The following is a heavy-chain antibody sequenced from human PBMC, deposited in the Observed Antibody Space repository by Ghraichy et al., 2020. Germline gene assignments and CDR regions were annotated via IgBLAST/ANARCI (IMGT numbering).Heavy chain of an antibody. CDR3: ATLGYCSSASCPRGNYYYYGMDV. CDR1: GYTLTELS. D-gene: IGHD2-2*01. Sequence: ASVKVSCKVSGYTLTELSMHWVRQAPGKGLEWMGGFDPEDGETIYAQKFQGRVTMTEDTSTDTAYMELSSLRSEDTAVYYCATLGYCSSASCPRGNYYYYGMDVWGQGTTVTVSS. J-gene: IGHJ6*02. CDR2: FDPEDGET. V-gene: IGHV1-24*01.